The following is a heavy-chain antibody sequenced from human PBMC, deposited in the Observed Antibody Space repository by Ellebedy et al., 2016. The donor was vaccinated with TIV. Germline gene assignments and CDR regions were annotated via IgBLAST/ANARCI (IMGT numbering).Heavy chain of an antibody. J-gene: IGHJ2*01. Sequence: GESLKISCAASGFTFSNYWMSWVRQAPGKGLEWVANIKQDGSEKYCVDSVKGRFTISRDSAKNSLYLQMNSLRAEDTAVYYCARRLVVPAALGYCYFDLWGRGTLVIVSS. CDR2: IKQDGSEK. D-gene: IGHD2-2*01. CDR1: GFTFSNYW. V-gene: IGHV3-7*01. CDR3: ARRLVVPAALGYCYFDL.